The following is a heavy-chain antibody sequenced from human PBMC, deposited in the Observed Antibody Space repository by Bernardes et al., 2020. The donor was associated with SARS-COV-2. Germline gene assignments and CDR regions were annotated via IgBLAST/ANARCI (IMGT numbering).Heavy chain of an antibody. CDR3: ANLPHCSSTSCYTLYYYYGMDV. CDR2: ISGSGGST. J-gene: IGHJ6*02. V-gene: IGHV3-23*01. D-gene: IGHD2-2*02. CDR1: GFTFSSYA. Sequence: GGSLRLSCAASGFTFSSYAMSWVRQAPGKGLEWVSAISGSGGSTYYADSVKGRFTISRDNSKNTLYLQMNSLRAEDTAVYYCANLPHCSSTSCYTLYYYYGMDVWGQGTTVTVSS.